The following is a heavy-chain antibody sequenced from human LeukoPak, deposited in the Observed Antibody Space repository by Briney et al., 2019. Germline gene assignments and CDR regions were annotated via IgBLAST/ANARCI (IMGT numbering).Heavy chain of an antibody. V-gene: IGHV4-39*01. CDR2: IYYSGST. J-gene: IGHJ4*02. CDR1: GGSISSSSYY. D-gene: IGHD6-13*01. CDR3: ARPEAYSSSWYVGYYFDY. Sequence: PSETLSLTCTVSGGSISSSSYYWGWIRQPPGKGLEWIGSIYYSGSTYYNPSLKSRVTISVDTSKNQFSLKLSSVTAADTAVYYCARPEAYSSSWYVGYYFDYWGQGTLVTVSS.